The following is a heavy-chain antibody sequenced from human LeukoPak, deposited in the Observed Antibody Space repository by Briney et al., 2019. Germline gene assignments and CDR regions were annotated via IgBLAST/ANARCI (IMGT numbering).Heavy chain of an antibody. CDR3: ARATVAGTEDYYYYGMDV. V-gene: IGHV1-24*01. D-gene: IGHD6-19*01. CDR2: FDPEDGET. CDR1: GYTLTELS. J-gene: IGHJ6*02. Sequence: ASVKVSCKVSGYTLTELSMHWVRQAPGKGLEWMGGFDPEDGETIYAQKFQGRVTMTEDTSTDTAYMELSSLRSEDTAVYYCARATVAGTEDYYYYGMDVWGQGTTVTVS.